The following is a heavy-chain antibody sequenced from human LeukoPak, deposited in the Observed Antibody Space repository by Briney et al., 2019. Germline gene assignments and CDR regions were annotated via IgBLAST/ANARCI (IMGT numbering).Heavy chain of an antibody. CDR3: ARGRRDGYNLRNFDY. V-gene: IGHV4-4*07. D-gene: IGHD5-24*01. CDR2: IYISGSGST. CDR1: GGSISSYY. J-gene: IGHJ4*02. Sequence: PSETLSLTCTVSGGSISSYYWSWIRQPAGKGLEWIGRIYISGSGSTNYNPSLKSRVTMSVDTSKNQFSLKLSSVTAADTAVYYCARGRRDGYNLRNFDYWGQGTLVTVSS.